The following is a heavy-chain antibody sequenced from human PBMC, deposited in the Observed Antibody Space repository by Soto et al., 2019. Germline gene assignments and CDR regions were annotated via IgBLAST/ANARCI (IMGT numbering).Heavy chain of an antibody. D-gene: IGHD5-18*01. CDR2: INAGIGNT. V-gene: IGHV1-3*01. CDR3: ARGLNGYLHYFDY. CDR1: GYTFTSYA. Sequence: QVQLVQSGAEVKKPGASVKVSCKASGYTFTSYAMHWVRQSPGQRLEWMGWINAGIGNTKYSQKFQGRVTITTDTSASTAYMELSSLRSEDTTVYYCARGLNGYLHYFDYWGQGTLVTLSS. J-gene: IGHJ4*02.